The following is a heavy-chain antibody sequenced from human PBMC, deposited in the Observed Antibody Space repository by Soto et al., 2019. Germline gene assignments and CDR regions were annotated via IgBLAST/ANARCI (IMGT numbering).Heavy chain of an antibody. CDR2: ISAYNGNT. Sequence: GASVKVSCKASGYTFTSYGISWVRQAPGQGLEWMGWISAYNGNTNYAQKLQGRVTMTTDTSTSTAYMELRSLRSEDTAVYYCAIEPGTTKNYYYYYYMDVWGKGTTVTVSS. CDR3: AIEPGTTKNYYYYYYMDV. J-gene: IGHJ6*03. D-gene: IGHD1-1*01. V-gene: IGHV1-18*01. CDR1: GYTFTSYG.